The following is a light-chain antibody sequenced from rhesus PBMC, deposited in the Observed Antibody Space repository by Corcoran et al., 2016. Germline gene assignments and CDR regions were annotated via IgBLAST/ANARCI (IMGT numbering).Light chain of an antibody. CDR2: KAS. CDR3: QQYSSRPLT. V-gene: IGKV1-22*01. CDR1: QGISSW. Sequence: DIQMTQSPSSLSASVGDTVTISCRASQGISSWLAWYQQKPGKAPKLLLYKASTLQSWVPSRFSGSGSGTDFTLTISSLQSEDFATYYCQQYSSRPLTFGGGTKVELK. J-gene: IGKJ4*01.